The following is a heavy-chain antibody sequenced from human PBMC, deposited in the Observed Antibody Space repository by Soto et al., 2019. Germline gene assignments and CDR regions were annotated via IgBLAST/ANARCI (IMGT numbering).Heavy chain of an antibody. CDR3: ARAFFYGGTSHTFDAFDF. CDR2: ISAHTGNS. V-gene: IGHV1-18*01. CDR1: GYTFSSSA. Sequence: QVQLVQSGPEVQKPGASVKVSCLASGYTFSSSAITWVRQAPGQGLEWMGWISAHTGNSDYAQKLQGRVTMTIDTSTSTAYMELRSLRPDDTAVYYCARAFFYGGTSHTFDAFDFWGQGTTVTVS. D-gene: IGHD3-10*01. J-gene: IGHJ3*01.